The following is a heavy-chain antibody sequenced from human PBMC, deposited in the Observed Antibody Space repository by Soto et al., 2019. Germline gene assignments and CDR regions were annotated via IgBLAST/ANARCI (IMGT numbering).Heavy chain of an antibody. V-gene: IGHV4-34*01. D-gene: IGHD6-19*01. J-gene: IGHJ4*02. CDR3: ASRYSSGWYYFDY. Sequence: SETLSLTCGVYGGSFSDYYWSWIRQPPGKGLEWIGEINHSGSTNYNPSLKSRVTISVDTSKNQFSLKLSSVTAADTALYYCASRYSSGWYYFDYWGRGTLVTSPQ. CDR1: GGSFSDYY. CDR2: INHSGST.